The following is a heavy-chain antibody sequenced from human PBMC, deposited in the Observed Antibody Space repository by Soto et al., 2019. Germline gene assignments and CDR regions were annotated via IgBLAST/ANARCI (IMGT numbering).Heavy chain of an antibody. V-gene: IGHV4-31*03. CDR1: GDSISSGGYY. Sequence: QVQLQESGPGLVKPSQTLSLTCTVSGDSISSGGYYWSWIRQHPGKGPEWIGYIYYSGTIYYNPSLKRRATISVDTSKNQFSLKLSSVTAADTAVYYCSRLAGRWGNSYGAAPYWGQGTVVTVSS. CDR2: IYYSGTI. J-gene: IGHJ4*02. D-gene: IGHD5-18*01. CDR3: SRLAGRWGNSYGAAPY.